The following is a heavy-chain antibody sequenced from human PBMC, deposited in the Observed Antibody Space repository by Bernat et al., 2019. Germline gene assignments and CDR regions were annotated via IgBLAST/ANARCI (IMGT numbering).Heavy chain of an antibody. CDR3: TRLERGGKSDY. V-gene: IGHV3-72*01. Sequence: EVQLVESGGGLVHPGGSLRLSCAASGFTLSNHYMDWVRQAPGKGLEWVGRIKNKANSYNTEYAASVRGRFSMSTDDSKNSLNLQNNGLKTEDTAVYYCTRLERGGKSDYWGQGTLVTVSS. D-gene: IGHD3-16*01. J-gene: IGHJ4*02. CDR1: GFTLSNHY. CDR2: IKNKANSYNT.